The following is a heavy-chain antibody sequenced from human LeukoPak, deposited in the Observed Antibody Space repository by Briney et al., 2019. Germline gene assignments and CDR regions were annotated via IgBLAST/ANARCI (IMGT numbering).Heavy chain of an antibody. D-gene: IGHD3-10*01. J-gene: IGHJ6*02. CDR3: ARDPGFGELLYYYYYYGMDV. Sequence: PGRSLRLSCAASGFTFSSYAMHWVRQAPGKGLVWVSRINTDGSSTTYADSVKGRFTISRDNAKNTLYLQMNSLRAEDTAVYYCARDPGFGELLYYYYYYGMDVWGQGTTVTVSS. V-gene: IGHV3-74*01. CDR2: INTDGSST. CDR1: GFTFSSYA.